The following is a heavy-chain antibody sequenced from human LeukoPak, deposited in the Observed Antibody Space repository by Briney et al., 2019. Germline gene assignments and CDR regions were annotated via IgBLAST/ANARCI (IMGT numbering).Heavy chain of an antibody. CDR1: GYTFTGYC. CDR3: ARDCLSVGAHRPGGWFDP. Sequence: ASVKVSCKASGYTFTGYCMHWVRQAPGQGLEWMGWINPNSGGTNYAQKFQGRVTMTRDTSISTAYMELSRLRSDDTAVYYCARDCLSVGAHRPGGWFDPWGQGTLVTVSS. V-gene: IGHV1-2*02. CDR2: INPNSGGT. D-gene: IGHD1-26*01. J-gene: IGHJ5*02.